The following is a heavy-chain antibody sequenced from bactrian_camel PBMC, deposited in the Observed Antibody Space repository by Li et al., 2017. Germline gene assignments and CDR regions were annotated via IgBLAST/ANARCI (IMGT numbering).Heavy chain of an antibody. D-gene: IGHD3*01. CDR1: GVTFSSWC. CDR3: AASSRSFCTMTILGKSAYDS. CDR2: IGSDGST. J-gene: IGHJ4*01. V-gene: IGHV3S55*01. Sequence: HVQLVESGGGSVQAGGSLRLSCGYSGVTFSSWCMGWFRQAPGKEREGVAAIGSDGSTSYADSVKGRFTISQDSAKNILYLQTHSLKPEDAAMYYCAASSRSFCTMTILGKSAYDSWGQGTQVTVS.